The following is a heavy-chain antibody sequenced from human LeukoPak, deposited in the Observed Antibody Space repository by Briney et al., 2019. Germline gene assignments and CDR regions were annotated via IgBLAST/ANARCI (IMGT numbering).Heavy chain of an antibody. J-gene: IGHJ4*02. V-gene: IGHV3-53*01. CDR3: ARGGIYGSENAY. Sequence: PGGSLRLSCAASGLTVSNYYMSWVRQAPGKGLEWVSIIYTGGSTYYGDSVKGRFTISRDSSKNTLYLQMNSLRAEDTAVYYCARGGIYGSENAYWGQGTLVTVSS. CDR1: GLTVSNYY. CDR2: IYTGGST. D-gene: IGHD3-10*01.